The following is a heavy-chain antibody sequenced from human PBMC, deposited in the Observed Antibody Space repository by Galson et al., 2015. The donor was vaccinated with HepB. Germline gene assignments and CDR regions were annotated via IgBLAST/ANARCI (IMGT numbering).Heavy chain of an antibody. V-gene: IGHV1-69*13. CDR1: GGTFSSYA. CDR2: IIPIFGTA. CDR3: ARALPDGYRNSAEFDY. J-gene: IGHJ4*02. D-gene: IGHD5-24*01. Sequence: SVKVSCKASGGTFSSYAISWVRQAPGQGLEWMGGIIPIFGTANYAQKFQGRVTITADESTSTAYMELSSLRSEDTAVYYCARALPDGYRNSAEFDYWGQGTLDTVSS.